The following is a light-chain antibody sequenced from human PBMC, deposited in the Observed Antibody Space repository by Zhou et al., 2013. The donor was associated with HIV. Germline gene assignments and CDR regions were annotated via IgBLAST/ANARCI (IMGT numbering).Light chain of an antibody. V-gene: IGKV1-12*01. CDR1: QGISSY. Sequence: DMEMTQSPSSVSASVGDRVTITCRASQGISSYLAWYQQKPGRAPKLLIYAASSLESGVPSRFSGGGSGTDFTLIISSPQPEDFATYYCQQVNSYPRTFGQGTKVEIK. J-gene: IGKJ1*01. CDR3: QQVNSYPRT. CDR2: AAS.